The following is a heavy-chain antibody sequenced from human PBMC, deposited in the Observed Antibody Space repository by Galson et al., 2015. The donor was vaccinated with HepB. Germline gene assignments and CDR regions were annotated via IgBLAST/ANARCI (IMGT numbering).Heavy chain of an antibody. J-gene: IGHJ6*02. CDR2: IRSKANSYAT. V-gene: IGHV3-73*01. CDR1: GFTFSGSA. D-gene: IGHD3-22*01. CDR3: TRQDDSSGYYYAFYGMDV. Sequence: SVKLSCAASGFTFSGSAMHWVRQASGQGLEWVGRIRSKANSYATAYAASVKGRFTISRDDSKNTAYLQMNSLKTEDTAVYYCTRQDDSSGYYYAFYGMDVWGQGTTVTVSS.